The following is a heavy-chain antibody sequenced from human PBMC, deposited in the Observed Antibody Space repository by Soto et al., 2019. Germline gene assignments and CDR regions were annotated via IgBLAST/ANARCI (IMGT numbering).Heavy chain of an antibody. CDR2: ISGSGGST. CDR3: AKNEDIVVVVAATYYFDY. CDR1: GFTFNSYA. Sequence: GGSLRLSCAASGFTFNSYAMTWVRQAPGKGLEWVSAISGSGGSTYYADSVKGRFTISRDNSKNTLYLQMNSLRAEDTAVYYCAKNEDIVVVVAATYYFDYWGQGTLVTVSS. V-gene: IGHV3-23*01. D-gene: IGHD2-15*01. J-gene: IGHJ4*02.